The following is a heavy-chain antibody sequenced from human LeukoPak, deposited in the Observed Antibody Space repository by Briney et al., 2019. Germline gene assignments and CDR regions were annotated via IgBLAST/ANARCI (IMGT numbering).Heavy chain of an antibody. CDR2: VYYSGST. Sequence: SETLSLTCTVSGGSLKSYYWNWFRQPPGKGLEWIGSVYYSGSTNYNPSLRGRVTASADTSKNQFSLKLKSMSAADTAVYYCARGAPGTDCVFDNWGQGTLVTVSS. CDR3: ARGAPGTDCVFDN. CDR1: GGSLKSYY. D-gene: IGHD6-13*01. J-gene: IGHJ4*02. V-gene: IGHV4-59*01.